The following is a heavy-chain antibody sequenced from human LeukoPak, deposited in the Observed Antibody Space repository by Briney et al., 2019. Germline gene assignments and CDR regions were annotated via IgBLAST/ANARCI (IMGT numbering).Heavy chain of an antibody. D-gene: IGHD3-10*01. CDR3: AKEREAGSGNIAFDY. Sequence: GGSQRLSCAASGFTFSSYGMHWVRQAPGKGLEWVAVISYDGSNKYYADSVKGRFTVSRDNSKNTLYLQMNSLRAEDTAVYYCAKEREAGSGNIAFDYWGQGTLVSVSS. J-gene: IGHJ4*02. CDR2: ISYDGSNK. CDR1: GFTFSSYG. V-gene: IGHV3-30*18.